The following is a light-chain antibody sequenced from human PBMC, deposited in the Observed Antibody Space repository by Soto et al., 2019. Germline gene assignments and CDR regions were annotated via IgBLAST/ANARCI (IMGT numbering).Light chain of an antibody. CDR1: SSDVGGYNY. CDR3: SSYTSSSTLHE. CDR2: DVS. Sequence: QSVLTQPASVSGSPGQSITISCTGTSSDVGGYNYVSWYQQHPGKAPKLMIYDVSNRPSGVSNRFSGSKSGNTASLTISGLQAEDEADYYCSSYTSSSTLHEFGGGTKLTVL. J-gene: IGLJ3*02. V-gene: IGLV2-14*01.